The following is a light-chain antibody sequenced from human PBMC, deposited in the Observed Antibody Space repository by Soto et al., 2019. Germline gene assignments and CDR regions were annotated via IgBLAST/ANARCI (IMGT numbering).Light chain of an antibody. CDR3: QQYNNWPLT. J-gene: IGKJ4*01. Sequence: EIVMTQSPATLSVSPGERATLSCRASQSVSSSLAWYQQRPGQALRLLIFGASTRAAGVPARFSGSGSGTEFTLTISSLRSEDFAVYHCQQYNNWPLTFGGGTKVEIK. CDR2: GAS. CDR1: QSVSSS. V-gene: IGKV3-15*01.